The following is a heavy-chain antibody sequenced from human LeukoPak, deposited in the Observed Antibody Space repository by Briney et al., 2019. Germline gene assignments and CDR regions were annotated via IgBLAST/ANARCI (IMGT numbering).Heavy chain of an antibody. V-gene: IGHV1-18*01. CDR1: GYSFASYA. J-gene: IGHJ1*01. D-gene: IGHD6-19*01. CDR2: ISLYNPKT. CDR3: ATPGVAGAPASAESFQP. Sequence: ASVKVSCKASGYSFASYAITWVRQAPGQGLDWMGWISLYNPKTNYAQKFQGRVTMTTDKSTSTAYMELMSLTSDDTAVYYSATPGVAGAPASAESFQPWGQRALLTASS.